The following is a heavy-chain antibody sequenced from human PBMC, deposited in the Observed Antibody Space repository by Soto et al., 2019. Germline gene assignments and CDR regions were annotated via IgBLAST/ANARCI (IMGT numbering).Heavy chain of an antibody. V-gene: IGHV1-8*01. Sequence: ASVKVSCKASGYTFTSYDINWVRQATGQGLEWMGWMNPNSGNTGYAQKFQGRVTMNRNTSISTAYMELSSLRSEDTAVYYCARERTGTTSMDVWGQGTTVTVSS. CDR1: GYTFTSYD. J-gene: IGHJ6*02. CDR2: MNPNSGNT. CDR3: ARERTGTTSMDV. D-gene: IGHD1-1*01.